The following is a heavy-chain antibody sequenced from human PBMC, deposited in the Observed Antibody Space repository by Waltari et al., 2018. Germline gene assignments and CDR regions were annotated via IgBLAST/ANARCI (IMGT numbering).Heavy chain of an antibody. D-gene: IGHD3-3*01. CDR1: GGSISSSSYY. Sequence: QLQLQESGPGLVKPSETLSLTCTVSGGSISSSSYYWGWIRQPPGKGLEWIWSIYYSGSHYYTPSLKSRVTISVDTSKNQFSLKLSSVTAADTAVYYCARRITIFGVAGDAFDIWGQGTMVTVSS. J-gene: IGHJ3*02. CDR3: ARRITIFGVAGDAFDI. V-gene: IGHV4-39*07. CDR2: IYYSGSH.